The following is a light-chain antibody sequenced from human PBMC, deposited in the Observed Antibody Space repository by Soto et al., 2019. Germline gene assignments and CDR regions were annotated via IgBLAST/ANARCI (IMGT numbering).Light chain of an antibody. J-gene: IGKJ4*01. Sequence: EIVLTQSPGTLSLSPGERASLSCRASQSVSSSYLAWYQQKPGQAPRLLIYGASTRATGNPDWFSGSGSGTVFPLTISRLEPEDFAVYYWQQYGSSPLTFGGGTKVEIK. V-gene: IGKV3-20*01. CDR2: GAS. CDR3: QQYGSSPLT. CDR1: QSVSSSY.